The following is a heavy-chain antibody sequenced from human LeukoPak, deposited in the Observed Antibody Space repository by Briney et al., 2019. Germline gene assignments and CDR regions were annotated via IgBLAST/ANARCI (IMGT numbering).Heavy chain of an antibody. CDR1: GYTFTDYY. D-gene: IGHD4-17*01. CDR3: ARGGLDYGDYYGMDV. Sequence: GASVTVSYTASGYTFTDYYMHWVRQAPGQGREWMGWINPNSGGTNYAQKFQGRVTITRDTSISTAYMELSRLRSDDTAVYYCARGGLDYGDYYGMDVWGQGTTVTVSS. CDR2: INPNSGGT. J-gene: IGHJ6*02. V-gene: IGHV1-2*02.